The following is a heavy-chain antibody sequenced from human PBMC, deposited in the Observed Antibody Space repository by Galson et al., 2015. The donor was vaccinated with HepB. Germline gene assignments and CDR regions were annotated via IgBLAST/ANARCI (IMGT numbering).Heavy chain of an antibody. D-gene: IGHD3-22*01. CDR2: IKSKTDGGTT. CDR3: TTEVPAVDDSSGYYRYYFDY. CDR1: GFTFSNAW. Sequence: SLRLSCAASGFTFSNAWMSWVRQAPGKGLEWVGRIKSKTDGGTTDYAAPVKGRFTISRDDSKNTLYLQMNSLKTEDTAVYYCTTEVPAVDDSSGYYRYYFDYWGQGTLVTVSS. J-gene: IGHJ4*02. V-gene: IGHV3-15*01.